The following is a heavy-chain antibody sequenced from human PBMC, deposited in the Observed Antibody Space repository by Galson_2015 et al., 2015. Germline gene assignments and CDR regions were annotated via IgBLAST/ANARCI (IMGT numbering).Heavy chain of an antibody. CDR2: IKQDGSEK. Sequence: SLRLSCAASGFTFSSYWMSWVRQAPGKGLEWVANIKQDGSEKYYVDSVKGRFTISSDNAKNSLYLQMNSLRAEDTAVYYCAREGDIVVVPADNHFDYWGQGTLVTVSS. CDR1: GFTFSSYW. CDR3: AREGDIVVVPADNHFDY. D-gene: IGHD2-2*01. J-gene: IGHJ4*02. V-gene: IGHV3-7*01.